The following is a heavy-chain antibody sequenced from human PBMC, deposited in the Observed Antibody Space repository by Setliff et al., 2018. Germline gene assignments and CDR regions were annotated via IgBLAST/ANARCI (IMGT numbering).Heavy chain of an antibody. J-gene: IGHJ3*02. Sequence: PSETLSLTCTVSGGSIRSGTYYWNWVRQHPGKGLEWIGNIYNSGNTHYNPSLKSRVTISVDTSKNQLSLKLSSVTAADTAVYYCARSMGDYGDYIEDAFDIWGQGAMVTVSS. CDR1: GGSIRSGTYY. CDR3: ARSMGDYGDYIEDAFDI. V-gene: IGHV4-31*03. CDR2: IYNSGNT. D-gene: IGHD4-17*01.